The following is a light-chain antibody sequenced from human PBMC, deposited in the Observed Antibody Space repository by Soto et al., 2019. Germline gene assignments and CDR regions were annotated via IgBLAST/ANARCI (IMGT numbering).Light chain of an antibody. CDR3: HQYGSSPQT. J-gene: IGKJ1*01. CDR1: QSVSNNY. Sequence: EIVLTQSPGTLSLSPGERATLSCRASQSVSNNYLAWYQQKPGQAPRLLIYGASNRATGIPDRFSGSGSGTDFTLTIGRLEPEDFAVFYCHQYGSSPQTFGQGTKVDIK. CDR2: GAS. V-gene: IGKV3-20*01.